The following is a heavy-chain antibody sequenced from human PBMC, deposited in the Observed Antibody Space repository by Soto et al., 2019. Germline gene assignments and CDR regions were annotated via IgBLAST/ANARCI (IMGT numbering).Heavy chain of an antibody. Sequence: QVQLVESGGGVVQPGRSLRLSCAASGFTFSSYATHWVRQAPGKGLEWVAVISYDGSNKYYADSVKGRFTISRDNSKNTLYLQMNSLRAEDTAVYYCARGDCSGGSCYSDGAFDYGGQGTLVTVSS. CDR3: ARGDCSGGSCYSDGAFDY. CDR2: ISYDGSNK. J-gene: IGHJ4*02. V-gene: IGHV3-30-3*01. CDR1: GFTFSSYA. D-gene: IGHD2-15*01.